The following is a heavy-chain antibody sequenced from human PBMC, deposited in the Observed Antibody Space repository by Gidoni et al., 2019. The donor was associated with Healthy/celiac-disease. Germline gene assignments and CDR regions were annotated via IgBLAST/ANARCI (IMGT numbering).Heavy chain of an antibody. D-gene: IGHD3-9*01. CDR1: GYTCTGYY. CDR3: ARSPYYDILTGYSPGGWFDP. J-gene: IGHJ5*02. CDR2: INPNSGGT. V-gene: IGHV1-2*06. Sequence: QVQLVQSGAEVKKPGASVKFSSKASGYTCTGYYMHWVRQAPGQGLQWMGRINPNSGGTNYAQNVQGRVTMTRDTSISTAYMELSRLRSDDTAVYYCARSPYYDILTGYSPGGWFDPWGQGTLVTVSS.